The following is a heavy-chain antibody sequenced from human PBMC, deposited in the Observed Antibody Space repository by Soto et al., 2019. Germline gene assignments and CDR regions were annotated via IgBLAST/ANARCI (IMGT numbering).Heavy chain of an antibody. CDR3: ARGTTDSDAFDI. CDR1: GYTLTSYG. CDR2: INPNSGGT. D-gene: IGHD4-17*01. V-gene: IGHV1-2*04. Sequence: ASVKVSCKASGYTLTSYGISWVRQAPGQGLEWMGWINPNSGGTNYAQKFQGWVTMTRDTSISTAYMELSRLRSDDTAVYYCARGTTDSDAFDIWGQGTMVTVSS. J-gene: IGHJ3*02.